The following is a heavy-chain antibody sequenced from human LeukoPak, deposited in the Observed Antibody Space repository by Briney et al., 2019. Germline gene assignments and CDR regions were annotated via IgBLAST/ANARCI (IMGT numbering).Heavy chain of an antibody. Sequence: ASVKVSCKASGYTFTAYYIHWVRQAPGQGLEWMGWINPNSGGTNYAQNLHGRVTMTRDTSITTAYMELNSLTSDDTAVYFCARSAEHCNNGVCFTDYYMDVWSKGTTVTVSS. J-gene: IGHJ6*03. CDR3: ARSAEHCNNGVCFTDYYMDV. V-gene: IGHV1-2*02. CDR1: GYTFTAYY. D-gene: IGHD2-8*01. CDR2: INPNSGGT.